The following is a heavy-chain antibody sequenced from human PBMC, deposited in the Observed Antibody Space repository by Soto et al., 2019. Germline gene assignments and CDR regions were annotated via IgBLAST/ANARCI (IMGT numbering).Heavy chain of an antibody. V-gene: IGHV3-30-3*01. J-gene: IGHJ4*02. CDR2: ISYEGSNK. CDR3: ARVLGGMATVPFDY. Sequence: PGGSLGLSCAASGFTFSSYAMHWVRQAPGTGLEWVAVISYEGSNKYYADSVKGRFTISRDNSKNTLYLQMNSLRTEDTAVYYCARVLGGMATVPFDYWGQGALVTVSS. CDR1: GFTFSSYA. D-gene: IGHD4-4*01.